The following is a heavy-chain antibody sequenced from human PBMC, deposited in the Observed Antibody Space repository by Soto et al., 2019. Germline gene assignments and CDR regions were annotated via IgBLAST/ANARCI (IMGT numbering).Heavy chain of an antibody. CDR2: IKQDGSGK. CDR1: GFTFSSYW. D-gene: IGHD3-3*01. J-gene: IGHJ4*02. V-gene: IGHV3-7*03. Sequence: PGGSLRLSCAASGFTFSSYWMSWVRQAPGKGLEWVANIKQDGSGKYYVDSVKGRFTISRDNAKNSLYLQMNSLRAEDTAVYYCARDSARRYYDFWSGPPYFDYWGQGTLVTVSS. CDR3: ARDSARRYYDFWSGPPYFDY.